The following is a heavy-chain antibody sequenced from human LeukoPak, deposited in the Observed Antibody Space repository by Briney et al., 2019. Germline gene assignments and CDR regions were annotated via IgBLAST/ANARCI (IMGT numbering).Heavy chain of an antibody. V-gene: IGHV3-30*02. CDR1: GFTFSSYG. CDR3: AKEEPTYYDFWSGHQSTYFQH. Sequence: GGSLRLSCAASGFTFSSYGMHWVRQAPGKGLEWVAFIRYDGSNKYYADSVKGRFTISRDNSKNTLYLQMNSLRAEDTAVYYCAKEEPTYYDFWSGHQSTYFQHWGQGTLVTVSS. D-gene: IGHD3-3*01. J-gene: IGHJ1*01. CDR2: IRYDGSNK.